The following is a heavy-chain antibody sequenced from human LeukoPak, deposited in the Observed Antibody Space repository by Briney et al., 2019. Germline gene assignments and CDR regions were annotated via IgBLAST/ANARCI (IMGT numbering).Heavy chain of an antibody. Sequence: SGVSLRLSCAASGFSFNDYAMSWVRQAPGEGLEWVSVISRSGGRTSYADSVKGRFTISRDNSKNTLYLQMNSLRAEDTALYYCAKDRLSSPTAPRFDPWGQGTQVTVSS. CDR3: AKDRLSSPTAPRFDP. V-gene: IGHV3-23*01. D-gene: IGHD2/OR15-2a*01. J-gene: IGHJ5*02. CDR2: ISRSGGRT. CDR1: GFSFNDYA.